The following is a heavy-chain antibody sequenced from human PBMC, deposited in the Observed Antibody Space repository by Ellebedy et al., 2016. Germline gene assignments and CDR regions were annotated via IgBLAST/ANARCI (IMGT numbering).Heavy chain of an antibody. D-gene: IGHD3-22*01. CDR2: IKEDGSEK. V-gene: IGHV3-7*02. CDR3: AIDSRGSNMGAY. CDR1: GFSFSRYW. J-gene: IGHJ4*02. Sequence: GGSLRLXXAASGFSFSRYWMKWVRQAPGKGLESLANIKEDGSEKYHVDSVKGRFTISRDNAKNSLYLQMNSLRVEDTAVYYCAIDSRGSNMGAYWGQGIQVTVSS.